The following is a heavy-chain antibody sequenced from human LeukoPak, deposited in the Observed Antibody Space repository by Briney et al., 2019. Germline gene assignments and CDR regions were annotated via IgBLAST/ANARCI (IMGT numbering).Heavy chain of an antibody. CDR1: GDSVTSYY. CDR3: AINSSGDSIGYDC. J-gene: IGHJ4*02. CDR2: IYSGGST. D-gene: IGHD3-22*01. V-gene: IGHV4-59*08. Sequence: SETLSLTCTVSGDSVTSYYWSWIRQPPGKGLEWIGYIYSGGSTIYNPSLKSRLTISIDTSKSQFSLKLSSVTAADTAVYYCAINSSGDSIGYDCWGQGTLVTVSS.